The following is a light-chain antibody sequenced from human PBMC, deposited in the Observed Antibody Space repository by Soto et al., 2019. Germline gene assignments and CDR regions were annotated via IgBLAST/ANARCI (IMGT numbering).Light chain of an antibody. CDR1: QGVSTW. Sequence: DIRRTQSPSSVSASVGDRVTITCRASQGVSTWLSWYQQKPGKAPNLLIYTACSLQSGVQSRFSGSGSGTDFTLPINGLQPDDFATYYCQQAASFPLTFGQGTRLEIK. V-gene: IGKV1-12*01. CDR2: TAC. J-gene: IGKJ5*01. CDR3: QQAASFPLT.